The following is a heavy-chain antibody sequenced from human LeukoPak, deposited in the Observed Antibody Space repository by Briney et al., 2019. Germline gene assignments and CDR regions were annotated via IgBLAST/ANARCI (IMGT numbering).Heavy chain of an antibody. Sequence: PGGSLRLSCAASGFTFSSYEMNWVRQSPGKGLEWIGEINHSGSTNYNPSLKSRVTISVDTSKNQFSLRLSSVTAADTAVYYCARGRGRAASSSWYSFRWFDPWGQGTLVTVSS. CDR2: INHSGST. CDR1: GFTFSSYE. J-gene: IGHJ5*02. D-gene: IGHD6-13*01. V-gene: IGHV4-34*01. CDR3: ARGRGRAASSSWYSFRWFDP.